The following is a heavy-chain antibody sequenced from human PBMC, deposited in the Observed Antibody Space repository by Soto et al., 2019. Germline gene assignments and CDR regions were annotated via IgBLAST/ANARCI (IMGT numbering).Heavy chain of an antibody. CDR2: IYWNDDK. J-gene: IGHJ6*02. Sequence: GSGPTLVNPTQTLTLTCTFSGFSLSTSGVGVGWIRQPPGKALEWLAIIYWNDDKRYSPSLKSRLTITKDTSKNQVVLTMTNMDPVDTVTYYCAHRQQAAWGKYYYYGMDVWGQGTTVTVSS. D-gene: IGHD3-16*01. V-gene: IGHV2-5*01. CDR1: GFSLSTSGVG. CDR3: AHRQQAAWGKYYYYGMDV.